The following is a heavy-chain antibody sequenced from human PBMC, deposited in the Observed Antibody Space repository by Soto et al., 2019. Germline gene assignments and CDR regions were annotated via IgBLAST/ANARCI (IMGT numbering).Heavy chain of an antibody. V-gene: IGHV4-59*01. CDR2: IYHSGST. CDR1: GGSISSYY. Sequence: AETLALTCTVSGGSISSYYWSWIRQPPGKGLEWIGFIYHSGSTIYSPSLKSRVTISVDASKNQFSLKLTSVPAADAAVYYCARDKPGTCSFDSWGQGTLVTVSS. D-gene: IGHD1-26*01. CDR3: ARDKPGTCSFDS. J-gene: IGHJ4*02.